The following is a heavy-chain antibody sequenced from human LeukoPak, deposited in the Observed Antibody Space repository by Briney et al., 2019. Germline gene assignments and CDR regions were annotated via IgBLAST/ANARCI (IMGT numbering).Heavy chain of an antibody. J-gene: IGHJ4*02. CDR3: ARQVVMGYFDF. Sequence: SETLSLTCTFSGGSISNSYWSWIRQPPGKGLEWIGYMYYSGSTNYNPSLKSRVTISVDTSKNQLSLRLSSVTAADTALYYCARQVVMGYFDFWGQGTLVTVSS. CDR2: MYYSGST. CDR1: GGSISNSY. V-gene: IGHV4-59*08. D-gene: IGHD2-21*01.